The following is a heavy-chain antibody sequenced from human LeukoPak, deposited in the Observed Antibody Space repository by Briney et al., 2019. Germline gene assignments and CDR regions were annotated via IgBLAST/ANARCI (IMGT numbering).Heavy chain of an antibody. CDR3: ARQGGDWFDP. D-gene: IGHD3-16*01. CDR2: ISPGDSDS. V-gene: IGHV5-51*01. Sequence: GESLKISCKGSGYSFTSYWIGWVRQRPGKGRWGMGIISPGDSDSRYRPSFQGQVTISADNSNSTAYLQASRLKASDTAMYYCARQGGDWFDPWGQGTLVTVSS. CDR1: GYSFTSYW. J-gene: IGHJ5*02.